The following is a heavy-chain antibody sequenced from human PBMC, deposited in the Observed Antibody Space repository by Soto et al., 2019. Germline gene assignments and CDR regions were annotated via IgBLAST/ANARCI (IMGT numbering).Heavy chain of an antibody. Sequence: QVQLQESGPGLVKPSQTLSLTCSVSGDSISGGYYWSWIRQHPGKGLEWIGYVSPIGTPYYSPSLSSRVSISMHTSKSQLSLEVRSVSAADTAVYYCARDRGSYGMDVWGQGTTVTVSS. V-gene: IGHV4-31*03. CDR3: ARDRGSYGMDV. CDR1: GDSISGGYY. CDR2: VSPIGTP. J-gene: IGHJ6*02.